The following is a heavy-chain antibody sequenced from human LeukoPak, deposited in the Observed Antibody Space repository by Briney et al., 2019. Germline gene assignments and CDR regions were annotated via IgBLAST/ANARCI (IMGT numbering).Heavy chain of an antibody. D-gene: IGHD1-26*01. CDR2: ISAYNGNT. CDR1: GYTFTSNY. CDR3: ARESIVGATGEFDY. J-gene: IGHJ4*02. Sequence: GASVKVSCKASGYTFTSNYIHWVRQAPGQGLEWMGWISAYNGNTNYAQKLQGRVTMTTDTSTSTAYMELRSLRSDDTAVYYCARESIVGATGEFDYWGQGTLVTVSS. V-gene: IGHV1-18*04.